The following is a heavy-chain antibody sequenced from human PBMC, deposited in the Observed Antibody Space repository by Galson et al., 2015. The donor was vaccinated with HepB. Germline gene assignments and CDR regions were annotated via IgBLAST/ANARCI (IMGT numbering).Heavy chain of an antibody. CDR2: IYWDDDK. CDR3: AHSLFVDYGDYSDAFDI. D-gene: IGHD4-17*01. V-gene: IGHV2-5*02. Sequence: PALVKPTQTLTLTCTFSGFSLSTSGVGVGWIRQPPGKALEWLALIYWDDDKRYSPSLKSRLTITKDTSKNQVVLTMTNMDPVDTATYYCAHSLFVDYGDYSDAFDIWGQGAMVTVSS. CDR1: GFSLSTSGVG. J-gene: IGHJ3*02.